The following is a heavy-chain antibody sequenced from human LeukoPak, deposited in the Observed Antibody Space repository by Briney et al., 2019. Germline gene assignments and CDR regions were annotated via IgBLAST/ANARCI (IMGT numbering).Heavy chain of an antibody. CDR3: AKPLRFLERLSDYYYYYMDV. D-gene: IGHD3-3*01. CDR2: ISGSGGST. V-gene: IGHV3-23*01. J-gene: IGHJ6*03. CDR1: GFTFSSYA. Sequence: GGSLRLSCAASGFTFSSYAMSWVRQAPGKGLEWVSAISGSGGSTYYADSVKGRFTISRDNSKNTLYLQMNSLRAEDTAVYYCAKPLRFLERLSDYYYYYMDVWGKGNTVTVSS.